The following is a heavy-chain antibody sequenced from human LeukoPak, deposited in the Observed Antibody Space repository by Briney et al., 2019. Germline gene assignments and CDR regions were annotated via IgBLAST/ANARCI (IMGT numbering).Heavy chain of an antibody. D-gene: IGHD2-2*01. Sequence: SETLSLTCTVSGGSLSRYYWSWIRRPPGRGLEWIAYLSHSGSSDSNPSLTSRVTTLVDTSKNQFSLKLTSVTAADTAVYYCARARYANAWYAFDIWGQGTMVTVSS. CDR2: LSHSGSS. J-gene: IGHJ3*02. CDR1: GGSLSRYY. CDR3: ARARYANAWYAFDI. V-gene: IGHV4-59*01.